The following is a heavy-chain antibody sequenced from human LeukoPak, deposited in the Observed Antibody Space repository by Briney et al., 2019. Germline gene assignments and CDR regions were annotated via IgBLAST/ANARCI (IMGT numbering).Heavy chain of an antibody. D-gene: IGHD3-22*01. Sequence: GGSLRLSCAASGFTFSSYGMHWVRQAPGKGLEWVAVISYDGSNKYYADSVKGRFTISRDNSKNTLYLQMNSLRVEDTAVYYCAKGFLEWLLLPLGDYWGQGTLVTVSS. CDR2: ISYDGSNK. J-gene: IGHJ4*02. CDR1: GFTFSSYG. V-gene: IGHV3-30*18. CDR3: AKGFLEWLLLPLGDY.